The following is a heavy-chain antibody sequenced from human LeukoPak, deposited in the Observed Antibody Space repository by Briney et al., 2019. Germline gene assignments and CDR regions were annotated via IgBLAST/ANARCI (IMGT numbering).Heavy chain of an antibody. Sequence: GGSLRLSCAASGFTVSSNYMSWVRQAPGKGLEWVSVIYSGGSTYYADSVKGRFTISRDNSKNTLYLQMNSLRAEDTAVYYCASDIATTYYYDSSGYYSDYWGQGTLVTVSS. V-gene: IGHV3-66*02. CDR3: ASDIATTYYYDSSGYYSDY. CDR1: GFTVSSNY. CDR2: IYSGGST. J-gene: IGHJ4*02. D-gene: IGHD3-22*01.